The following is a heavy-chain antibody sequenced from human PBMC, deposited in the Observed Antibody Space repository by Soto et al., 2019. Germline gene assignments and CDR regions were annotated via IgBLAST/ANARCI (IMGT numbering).Heavy chain of an antibody. D-gene: IGHD3-3*01. CDR1: GCTFTSYA. CDR2: INAGNGNT. J-gene: IGHJ6*02. V-gene: IGHV1-3*01. CDR3: ARVYYDFWSGYYAPELGYYGMDV. Sequence: ASVKVSCKASGCTFTSYAMHWVRQAPGQRLEWMGWINAGNGNTKYSQKFQGRVTITRDTSASTAYMELSSLRSEDTAVYYCARVYYDFWSGYYAPELGYYGMDVWGQGTTVTVSS.